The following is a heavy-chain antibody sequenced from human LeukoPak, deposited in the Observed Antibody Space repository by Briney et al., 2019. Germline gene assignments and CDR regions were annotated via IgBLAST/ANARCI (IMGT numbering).Heavy chain of an antibody. CDR1: GFTFGSYW. D-gene: IGHD3-16*01. Sequence: GGSLRLSCAASGFTFGSYWMTRLRQAPGRGPEWVANIKHDGSEKDYVDSVKGRFTISRDNARNSLYLQMSSLRAEDTAGYYCAKIGRDYGDYFDYWGQGTLVTVSS. J-gene: IGHJ4*02. CDR2: IKHDGSEK. V-gene: IGHV3-7*05. CDR3: AKIGRDYGDYFDY.